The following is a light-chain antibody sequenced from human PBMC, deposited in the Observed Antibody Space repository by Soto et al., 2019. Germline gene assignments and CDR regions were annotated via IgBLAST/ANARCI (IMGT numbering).Light chain of an antibody. Sequence: DIQMTQSPSTLSASVGDRVTITYRASQSISSWLAWYQQKQGKAPKLLIYKASSLESGVPSRFRGSGSGTEFTLTISRLQPDDFATYYCQQYNSYPWTFGQGTKVDIK. CDR3: QQYNSYPWT. V-gene: IGKV1-5*03. CDR2: KAS. J-gene: IGKJ1*01. CDR1: QSISSW.